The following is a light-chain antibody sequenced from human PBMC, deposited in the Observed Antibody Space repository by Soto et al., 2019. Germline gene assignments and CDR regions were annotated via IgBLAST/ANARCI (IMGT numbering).Light chain of an antibody. Sequence: QSALTQPASVSGSPGQSITISCTGTSSDVGGYNYVSWYQQHPGKAPKLMLYEVSNRHSGVSHRFSGSKSGNTASLTISGLQAEDEADYYRRSYTSSSTLLVFGGGTKLTGL. CDR3: RSYTSSSTLLV. CDR1: SSDVGGYNY. J-gene: IGLJ2*01. CDR2: EVS. V-gene: IGLV2-14*01.